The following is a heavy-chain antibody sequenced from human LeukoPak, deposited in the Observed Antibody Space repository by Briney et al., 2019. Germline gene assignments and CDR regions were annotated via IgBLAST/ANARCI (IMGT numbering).Heavy chain of an antibody. CDR3: AKGHDYGDSSFDY. CDR1: GFTFSSYG. V-gene: IGHV3-30*02. Sequence: GGSLRLSCVASGFTFSSYGLHWVRQAPGKGLEWVTFIRYDGSNQYYADSVKGRFAISRDNSKNTLFLQMNSLRAEDTAVYYCAKGHDYGDSSFDYWGQGTLVTVSS. CDR2: IRYDGSNQ. J-gene: IGHJ4*02. D-gene: IGHD4-17*01.